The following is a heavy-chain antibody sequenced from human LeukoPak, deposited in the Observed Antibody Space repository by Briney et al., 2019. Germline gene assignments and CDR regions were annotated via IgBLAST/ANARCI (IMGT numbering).Heavy chain of an antibody. V-gene: IGHV3-21*01. J-gene: IGHJ4*02. D-gene: IGHD4-23*01. CDR3: ARDRPYGGGDY. Sequence: GGSLRLSCAASGFTFSSYSMNWVRQAPGKGLEWVSSISSSSTYIYCADSMKGRFSISRDNAKNSLYLQMNSLRAEDTAVYYCARDRPYGGGDYWGQGTLVTVSS. CDR2: ISSSSTYI. CDR1: GFTFSSYS.